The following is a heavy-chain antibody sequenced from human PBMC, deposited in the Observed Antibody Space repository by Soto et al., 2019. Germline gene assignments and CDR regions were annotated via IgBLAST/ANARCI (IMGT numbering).Heavy chain of an antibody. V-gene: IGHV3-23*01. J-gene: IGHJ3*02. CDR2: ISANGGDT. Sequence: EVQLLESGGGLVQPGGSLRLSCAASGFTFGSYPMQWVRQAPGTGLEWVSAISANGGDTYYTDSVKGRFTISRDNSKNTLYLQMNSLRAEDTAVFYCAKRRDGFDIWGQGTMVTVSS. CDR3: AKRRDGFDI. CDR1: GFTFGSYP.